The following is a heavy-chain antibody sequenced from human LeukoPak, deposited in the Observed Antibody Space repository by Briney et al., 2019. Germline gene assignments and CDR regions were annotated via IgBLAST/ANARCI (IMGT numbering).Heavy chain of an antibody. D-gene: IGHD3-22*01. CDR3: AREEGYDSSGYQAQY. CDR1: GGTFSSYA. J-gene: IGHJ4*02. Sequence: ASVKVSCKASGGTFSSYAISWVRQAPGQGLEWMGWINPNSGGTNYAQKFQGRVTMTRDTSISTAYMELSRLRSDDTAVYYCAREEGYDSSGYQAQYWGQGTLVTVSS. V-gene: IGHV1-2*02. CDR2: INPNSGGT.